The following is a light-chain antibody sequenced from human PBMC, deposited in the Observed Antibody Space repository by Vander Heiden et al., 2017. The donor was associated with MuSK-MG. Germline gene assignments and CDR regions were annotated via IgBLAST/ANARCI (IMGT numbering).Light chain of an antibody. V-gene: IGLV1-40*01. J-gene: IGLJ2*01. CDR1: SSNIGTGVD. CDR3: QSYDSSLSGWL. Sequence: QSVLTQPPSVSGAPGQTVTISCTGSSSNIGTGVDVHWYQQLPGTAPKLLIYGNNNRPSGVPDRFSGSKSGTSASLAITGLQPEDEADYYCQSYDSSLSGWLFGGGTKLTVL. CDR2: GNN.